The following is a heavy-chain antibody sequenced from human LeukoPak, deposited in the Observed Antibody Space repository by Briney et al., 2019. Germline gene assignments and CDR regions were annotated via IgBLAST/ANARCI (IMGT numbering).Heavy chain of an antibody. CDR1: GGSISSSSYY. CDR3: ARPPPAYCGGDCYFDP. J-gene: IGHJ5*02. CDR2: IYYSGST. Sequence: SETLSLTCTVSGGSISSSSYYWGWIRQPPGKGLEWIGSIYYSGSTYYNPSLKSRVTISVDTSKNQFSLKLSSVTAADTAVYYCARPPPAYCGGDCYFDPWGQGTLVTVSS. V-gene: IGHV4-39*01. D-gene: IGHD2-21*02.